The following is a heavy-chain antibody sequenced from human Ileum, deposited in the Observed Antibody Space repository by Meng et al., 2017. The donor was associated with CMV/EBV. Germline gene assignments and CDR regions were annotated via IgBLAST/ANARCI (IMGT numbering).Heavy chain of an antibody. Sequence: GASVKVSCKTPGVTYRSYAISWVRQAPGQGLEWMGWISRETGNTFYAQRFRGRLTITADSSSDTFYMDLRNLRSDDTATYYCATITIWGQGTLVTVSS. D-gene: IGHD3-10*01. CDR2: ISRETGNT. J-gene: IGHJ1*01. CDR1: GVTYRSYA. CDR3: ATITI. V-gene: IGHV1-18*01.